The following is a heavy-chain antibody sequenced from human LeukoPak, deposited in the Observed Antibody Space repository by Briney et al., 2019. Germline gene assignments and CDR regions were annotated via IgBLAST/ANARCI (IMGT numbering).Heavy chain of an antibody. CDR2: INHSGST. J-gene: IGHJ4*02. Sequence: PSETLSLTCAVYGGSFSGYYWGWIRQPPGKGLEWIGEINHSGSTNYNPSLKSRVTISVDTSKNQFSLKLSSVTAADTAVYYCARGMIVTALHDYWGQGTLVTVSS. CDR1: GGSFSGYY. D-gene: IGHD2-21*02. CDR3: ARGMIVTALHDY. V-gene: IGHV4-34*01.